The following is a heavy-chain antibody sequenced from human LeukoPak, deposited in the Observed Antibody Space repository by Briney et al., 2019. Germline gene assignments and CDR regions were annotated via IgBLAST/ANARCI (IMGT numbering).Heavy chain of an antibody. D-gene: IGHD3-10*01. Sequence: SETLSLTCAVYGGSFSGYYWSWIRQPPGKGLEWIGEINHSGSTNYNPSLKGRVTISVDTSKNQFSLKLSSVTAADTAVYYCARDVTMVRGVMSDHFDYWGQGTLVTVSS. CDR1: GGSFSGYY. J-gene: IGHJ4*02. CDR3: ARDVTMVRGVMSDHFDY. V-gene: IGHV4-34*01. CDR2: INHSGST.